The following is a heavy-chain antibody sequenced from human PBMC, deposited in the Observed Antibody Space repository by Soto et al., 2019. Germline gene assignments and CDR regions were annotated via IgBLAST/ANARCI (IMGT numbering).Heavy chain of an antibody. CDR3: ARASNYYDSSGYQYYLDY. D-gene: IGHD3-22*01. V-gene: IGHV4-30-2*01. CDR1: GGSISSGGYS. Sequence: KTSETLSLTCAVSGGSISSGGYSWSWIRQPPGKGLEWIGYIYHSGSTYYNPSLKSRVTISVDRSKNQFSLKLSSVTAADTAVYYCARASNYYDSSGYQYYLDYWGQGTLVTVSS. CDR2: IYHSGST. J-gene: IGHJ4*02.